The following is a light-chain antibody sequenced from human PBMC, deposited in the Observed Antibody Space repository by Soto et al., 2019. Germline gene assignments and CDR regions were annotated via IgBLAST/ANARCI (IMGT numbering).Light chain of an antibody. CDR1: ISDVGIYNY. CDR3: SSYTSSRTLYV. V-gene: IGLV2-14*01. Sequence: QSALTQPASVSGSPGQSITISCTGAISDVGIYNYVSWYQQHPGKAPKLIIYDVSNRPSGVSNRFSGSKSGNTASLTISGLQAEDEADYYCSSYTSSRTLYVFGTETKVTVL. J-gene: IGLJ1*01. CDR2: DVS.